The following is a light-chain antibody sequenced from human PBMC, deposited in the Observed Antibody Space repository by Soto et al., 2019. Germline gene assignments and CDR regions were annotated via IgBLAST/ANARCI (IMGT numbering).Light chain of an antibody. CDR2: GAT. V-gene: IGLV2-23*01. CDR3: CSYAGSNTYV. J-gene: IGLJ1*01. Sequence: QSALTQPASVSASPGQSITISCTGRRSDVGGYNLVSWYQQHPGKAPQLMIFGATYRPSGVSNRFSASKSGNTASLTISGLQAEDEADYYCCSYAGSNTYVFGTGTKLTVL. CDR1: RSDVGGYNL.